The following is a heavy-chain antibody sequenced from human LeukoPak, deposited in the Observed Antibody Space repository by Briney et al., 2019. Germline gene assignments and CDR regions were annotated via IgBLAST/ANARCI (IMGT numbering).Heavy chain of an antibody. CDR2: IKQDVSEK. J-gene: IGHJ4*02. Sequence: GGSLRLSCAASGFTFSSYWMSWVRQAPGKGLEWVANIKQDVSEKYYVDSVKGRFTISRDNAKNSLYLQMNSLRAEDTAVYYCARDPKWELLPYFDYWGQGTLVTVSS. V-gene: IGHV3-7*01. D-gene: IGHD1-26*01. CDR3: ARDPKWELLPYFDY. CDR1: GFTFSSYW.